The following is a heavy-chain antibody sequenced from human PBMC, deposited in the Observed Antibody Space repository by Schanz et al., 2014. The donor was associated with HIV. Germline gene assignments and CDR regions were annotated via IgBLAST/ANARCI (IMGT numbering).Heavy chain of an antibody. Sequence: VQLVESGGGVVQPGRSLRLSCTASGFTFSSSGMHWVRQAPGKGLEWVSGMSWNRRRIGYGDAVKGRFTISRDNANNFVYLEMNGLRVEDTALYYCAKGIMGATEYYYGMDVWGQGTMVTVSS. V-gene: IGHV3-9*01. CDR1: GFTFSSSG. J-gene: IGHJ6*02. D-gene: IGHD1-26*01. CDR2: MSWNRRRI. CDR3: AKGIMGATEYYYGMDV.